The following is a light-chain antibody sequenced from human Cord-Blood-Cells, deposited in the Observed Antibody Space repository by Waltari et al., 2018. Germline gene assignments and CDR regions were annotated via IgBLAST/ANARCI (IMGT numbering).Light chain of an antibody. CDR2: GDN. CDR1: SGSIASNY. Sequence: NFMLTQPHSVSESPGKTVTISCTRSSGSIASNYVQWYQQRPGSSPTTVIYGDNQRPSGVPDRFSGSIDSSSNSASLTISGLKTEDEADYYCQSYDSSIRVFGGGTKLTVL. J-gene: IGLJ2*01. CDR3: QSYDSSIRV. V-gene: IGLV6-57*01.